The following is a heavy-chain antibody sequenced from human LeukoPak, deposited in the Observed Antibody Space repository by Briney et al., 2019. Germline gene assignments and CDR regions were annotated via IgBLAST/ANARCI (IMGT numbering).Heavy chain of an antibody. CDR3: ARDDTVTTLIGGMDV. V-gene: IGHV3-66*01. CDR2: VYSDDNT. Sequence: GGSLRLSCAASGFIVSSKYMSWVRQAPGKGLEWVSVVYSDDNTYYADSVKGRFTISRDNSKNTLYLQMNGLRAEDTAVYYCARDDTVTTLIGGMDVWGQGTTVTVSS. J-gene: IGHJ6*02. D-gene: IGHD4-17*01. CDR1: GFIVSSKY.